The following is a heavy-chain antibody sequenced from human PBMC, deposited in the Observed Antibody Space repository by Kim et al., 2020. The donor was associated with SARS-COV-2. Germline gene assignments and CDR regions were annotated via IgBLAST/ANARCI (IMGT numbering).Heavy chain of an antibody. V-gene: IGHV1-18*01. J-gene: IGHJ4*02. CDR3: ARRPDGYKEFDY. Sequence: ASVKVSCKASGYTFTSYGISWVRQAPGQGLEWMGWSSAYNGNTNYAQKLQGRVTMTTDTSTSTAYMELRSLRSDDTAVYYCARRPDGYKEFDYWGQGTLVTVSS. CDR1: GYTFTSYG. CDR2: SSAYNGNT. D-gene: IGHD5-12*01.